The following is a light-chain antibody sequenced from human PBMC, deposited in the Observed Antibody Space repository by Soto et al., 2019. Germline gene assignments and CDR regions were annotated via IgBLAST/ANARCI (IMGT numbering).Light chain of an antibody. Sequence: QSALTQPRSVSGSPGQSVTLSCTGTSTDVGGYNYVSWYQQHPGKVPKLMLYDVSKRPSGVPDRFSGSKSGNTASLTISGLQDEDEADYYCCSYAGRDTLYVFGSGTKVT. V-gene: IGLV2-11*01. CDR1: STDVGGYNY. J-gene: IGLJ1*01. CDR2: DVS. CDR3: CSYAGRDTLYV.